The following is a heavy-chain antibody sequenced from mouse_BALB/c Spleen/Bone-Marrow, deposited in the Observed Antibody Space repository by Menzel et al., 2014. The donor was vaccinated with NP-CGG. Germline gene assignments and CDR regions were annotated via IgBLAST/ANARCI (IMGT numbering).Heavy chain of an antibody. CDR1: GFNIEDTY. D-gene: IGHD2-2*01. V-gene: IGHV14-3*02. Sequence: VQLQQSVAGLVKPGASGRFSCTASGFNIEDTYVHWVKQRPEQGLEWIGRIDPANGNTKYDPKFQGKATVTSDTSSNTAYLHLNSLTSEDTAVYYCAEGYDSWFAYWGQGTLVTVSA. CDR3: AEGYDSWFAY. CDR2: IDPANGNT. J-gene: IGHJ3*01.